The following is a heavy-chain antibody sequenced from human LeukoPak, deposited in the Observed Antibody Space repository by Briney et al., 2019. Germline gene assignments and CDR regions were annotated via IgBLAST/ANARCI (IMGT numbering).Heavy chain of an antibody. Sequence: PSQTLSLTCTVSGGSISSGGYYWSWIRQPPGKGLEWIGYIYHSGSTYYNPSLKSRVTISVDTSKNQFSLKLSSVTAADTAVYYCARDQGSDCGGDCYPHDAFDIWGQGTMVTVSS. CDR3: ARDQGSDCGGDCYPHDAFDI. CDR2: IYHSGST. CDR1: GGSISSGGYY. J-gene: IGHJ3*02. V-gene: IGHV4-30-2*01. D-gene: IGHD2-21*02.